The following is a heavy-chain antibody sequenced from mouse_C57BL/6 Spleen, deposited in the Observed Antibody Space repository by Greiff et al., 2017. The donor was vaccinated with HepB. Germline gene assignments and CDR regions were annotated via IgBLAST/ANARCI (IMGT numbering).Heavy chain of an antibody. J-gene: IGHJ3*01. CDR1: GFTFSDFY. V-gene: IGHV7-1*01. CDR3: ARDPYYYGSSPFAY. D-gene: IGHD1-1*01. Sequence: EVKLMESGGGLVQSGRSLRLSCATSGFTFSDFYMEWVRQAPGKGLEWIAASRNKANDYTTEYSASVKGRFIVSRDTSQSILYLQMNALRAEDTAMYDCARDPYYYGSSPFAYWGQGTLVSVSA. CDR2: SRNKANDYTT.